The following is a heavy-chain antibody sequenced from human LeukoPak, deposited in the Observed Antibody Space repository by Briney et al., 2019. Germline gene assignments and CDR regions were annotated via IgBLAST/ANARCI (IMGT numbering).Heavy chain of an antibody. CDR1: GFSFSSYA. CDR2: ISYDGSNK. V-gene: IGHV3-30-3*01. CDR3: ARYPVGSVSGIDC. D-gene: IGHD4-23*01. Sequence: GGSLRLSCAASGFSFSSYAMHWVRQAPGKGLEWVAVISYDGSNKYYADSVKGRFTISRDNSKNTLYLQMNSLRAEDTAVYYCARYPVGSVSGIDCWGQGTLVTVSS. J-gene: IGHJ4*02.